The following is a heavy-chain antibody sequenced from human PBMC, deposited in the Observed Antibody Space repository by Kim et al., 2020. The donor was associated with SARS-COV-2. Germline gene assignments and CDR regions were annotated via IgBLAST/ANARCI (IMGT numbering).Heavy chain of an antibody. CDR3: ESRGSQRQLDY. D-gene: IGHD1-26*01. CDR2: ISGSGGIT. Sequence: GGSLRLSCAASGFTFNSYAMSWVRQAPGKGLEWVSVISGSGGITHYADSVKGRFTISRDNSKNTLYLQMNSLRAEDTAVYYCESRGSQRQLDYWGQGTLVTVSS. J-gene: IGHJ4*02. V-gene: IGHV3-23*01. CDR1: GFTFNSYA.